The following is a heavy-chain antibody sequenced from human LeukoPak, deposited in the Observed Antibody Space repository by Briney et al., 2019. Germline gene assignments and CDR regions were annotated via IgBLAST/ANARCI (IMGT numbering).Heavy chain of an antibody. V-gene: IGHV7-4-1*02. CDR2: INPNTGNP. CDR3: ARAYQRLGGLSLPDY. Sequence: ASVKVSCKASGYTSTNYAVNWVRQAPGQGLEWMGWINPNTGNPTYAQGFTGRFVFSLDTSVSTTYLQISSLKAEDTAVYYCARAYQRLGGLSLPDYWGQGTLVTVSS. D-gene: IGHD3-16*02. J-gene: IGHJ4*02. CDR1: GYTSTNYA.